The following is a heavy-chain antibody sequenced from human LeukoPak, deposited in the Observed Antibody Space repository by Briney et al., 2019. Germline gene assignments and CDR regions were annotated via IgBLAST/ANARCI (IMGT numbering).Heavy chain of an antibody. CDR1: GFTFSSYA. Sequence: GGSLRLSCAASGFTFSSYAMSWVRQAPGKGLEWVSAISGSGGSTYYADSVKGRFTISRDNSKDTLYLQMNSLRAEDTAVYYCAKSDYYDSSGYLDYWGQGTLVTVSS. J-gene: IGHJ4*02. CDR2: ISGSGGST. CDR3: AKSDYYDSSGYLDY. V-gene: IGHV3-23*01. D-gene: IGHD3-22*01.